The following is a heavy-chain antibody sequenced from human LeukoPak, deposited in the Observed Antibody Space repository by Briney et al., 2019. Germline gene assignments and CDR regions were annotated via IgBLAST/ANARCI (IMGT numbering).Heavy chain of an antibody. V-gene: IGHV1-2*02. D-gene: IGHD2-21*02. CDR2: INPNSGGT. J-gene: IGHJ6*02. Sequence: ASVIVSCKASGYTFTGYYMHWVRQAPGQGLGWMGWINPNSGGTNYAKKVQGRVTMTRDTSISTAYMELSRLRSDDTAVYYCARHGGGDSTYYYGMDVWGQGTTVTVSS. CDR1: GYTFTGYY. CDR3: ARHGGGDSTYYYGMDV.